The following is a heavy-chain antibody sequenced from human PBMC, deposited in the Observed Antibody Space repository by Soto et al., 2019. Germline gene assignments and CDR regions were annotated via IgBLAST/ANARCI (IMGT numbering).Heavy chain of an antibody. CDR2: ISSNGGST. J-gene: IGHJ3*02. V-gene: IGHV3-64D*06. Sequence: PRGCLRLSCSASRFTFSSYAMHWVRQAPGKGLESVSAISSNGGSTYYADSVKGRFTISRDNSKNTLYLQMSSLRAEDTAVYYCVGPGPYDSDPPLHAFDIWGQGTMVTVSS. CDR1: RFTFSSYA. CDR3: VGPGPYDSDPPLHAFDI. D-gene: IGHD3-22*01.